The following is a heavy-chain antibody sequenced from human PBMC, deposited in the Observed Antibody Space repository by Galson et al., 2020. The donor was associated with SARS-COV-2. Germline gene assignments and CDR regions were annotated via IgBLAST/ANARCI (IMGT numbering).Heavy chain of an antibody. J-gene: IGHJ4*02. Sequence: GESLKISCNGSGYSFTSYWIRWVRQLPGKGLECMGRIDPIDSKTTYSPSFQGHVTFSADKSISTAYVQWSSLKASDTAMYYCARQNYDSSGYYDRVLNDWGQGTLVTVSS. CDR3: ARQNYDSSGYYDRVLND. CDR1: GYSFTSYW. D-gene: IGHD3-22*01. CDR2: IDPIDSKT. V-gene: IGHV5-10-1*01.